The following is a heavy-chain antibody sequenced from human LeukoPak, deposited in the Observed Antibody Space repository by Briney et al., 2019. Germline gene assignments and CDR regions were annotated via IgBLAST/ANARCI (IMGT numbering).Heavy chain of an antibody. J-gene: IGHJ6*03. CDR2: IGTSSGNT. V-gene: IGHV3-21*01. Sequence: GGSLRLSCAASGFSFSHYSMNWVRQAPGKGLEWVSSIGTSSGNTNYGDSVKGRFTISRDNMKNSVHLQMNSLRAEDTAVYYCAREIVRGYMDVWGKGTTVTVSS. D-gene: IGHD2/OR15-2a*01. CDR3: AREIVRGYMDV. CDR1: GFSFSHYS.